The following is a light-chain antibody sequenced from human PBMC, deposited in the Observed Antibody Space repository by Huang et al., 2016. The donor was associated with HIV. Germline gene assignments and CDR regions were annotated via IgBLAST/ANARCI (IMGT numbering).Light chain of an antibody. V-gene: IGKV3-15*01. CDR1: QNVNRN. CDR3: QQYNNWPPWT. J-gene: IGKJ1*01. Sequence: DIVMTQSPATLSVSLGERVTLSCRASQNVNRNVAWYQHKPGQCPRLVLHGASTRATGVSDRFRGSGSGTEFTLTISSLQAEDFALYYCQQYNNWPPWTFGQGTKLEIK. CDR2: GAS.